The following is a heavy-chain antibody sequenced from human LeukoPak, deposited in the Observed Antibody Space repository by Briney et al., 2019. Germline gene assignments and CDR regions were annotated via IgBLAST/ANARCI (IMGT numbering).Heavy chain of an antibody. CDR3: ARVDSSSWYNWYFDL. CDR1: GGSISSSSYY. Sequence: SETLSLTCTVSGGSISSSSYYWGWIRQPPGKGLEWIGSIYYSGSTYYNPSLKSRVTISVDTSKNQFSLKLSSVTAADTAVYYCARVDSSSWYNWYFDLWGRGTLVTVSS. V-gene: IGHV4-39*07. J-gene: IGHJ2*01. D-gene: IGHD6-13*01. CDR2: IYYSGST.